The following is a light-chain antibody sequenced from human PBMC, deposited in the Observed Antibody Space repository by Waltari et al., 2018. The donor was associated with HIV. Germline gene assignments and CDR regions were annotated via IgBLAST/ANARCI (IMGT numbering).Light chain of an antibody. V-gene: IGLV1-40*01. CDR1: GSNIEATYD. J-gene: IGLJ2*01. CDR3: QSYDSRLSGSV. CDR2: GNS. Sequence: SVLTQPPSVSGAPGQRVTISCSESGSNIEATYDVPWYQHLPGTAPKLLIYGNSNRPSGVPDRFSGSKSGTSASLAITGLQPEDEGDYYCQSYDSRLSGSVFGGGTKLTVL.